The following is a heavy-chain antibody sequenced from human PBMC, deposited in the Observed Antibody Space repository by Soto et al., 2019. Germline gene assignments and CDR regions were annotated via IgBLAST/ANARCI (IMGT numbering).Heavy chain of an antibody. CDR2: ISSSSSYI. CDR3: ASLVAKGY. J-gene: IGHJ4*02. CDR1: GFTFSSYS. V-gene: IGHV3-21*01. D-gene: IGHD5-12*01. Sequence: LGGSLRLSCASSGFTFSSYSMNWVRQAPGKGLEWVSSISSSSSYIYYADSVKGRFTISRDNAKNSLYLQMNSLRAEVTAVYYCASLVAKGYWGKGTLVTVSS.